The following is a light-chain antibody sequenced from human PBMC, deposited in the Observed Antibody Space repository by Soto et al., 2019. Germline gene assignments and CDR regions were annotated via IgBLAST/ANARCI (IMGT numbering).Light chain of an antibody. V-gene: IGKV3D-20*01. CDR1: QSVSSSS. CDR2: DAS. J-gene: IGKJ5*01. Sequence: EIVLTQSPATLSLSPGERATLSCGASQSVSSSSLAWYQQTPGLAPRLLIYDASKRVTGIPDRFSGSGSGTDFTLTISRLEPEDFAVYHCQQYGSSAPVTFGQATRLEIK. CDR3: QQYGSSAPVT.